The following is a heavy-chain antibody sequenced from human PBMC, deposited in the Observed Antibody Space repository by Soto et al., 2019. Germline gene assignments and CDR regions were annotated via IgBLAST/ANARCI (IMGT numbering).Heavy chain of an antibody. CDR1: GYTFTSYG. V-gene: IGHV1-18*04. Sequence: QVQLVQSGAEVKKPGASVKVSCKASGYTFTSYGISWVRQAPGQGLEWMGWISAYNGNTNYAQKLQGRVTMTTDTYTRTAYLELRSLRSDDTAVYYCARDSIAVAGSGDFDYWGQGTLVTFSS. CDR2: ISAYNGNT. CDR3: ARDSIAVAGSGDFDY. D-gene: IGHD6-19*01. J-gene: IGHJ4*02.